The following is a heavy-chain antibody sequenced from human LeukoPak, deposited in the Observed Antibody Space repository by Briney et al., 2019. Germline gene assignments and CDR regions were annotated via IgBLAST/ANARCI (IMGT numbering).Heavy chain of an antibody. CDR1: GYTFTSYG. J-gene: IGHJ4*02. CDR2: MNPNSGNT. CDR3: ARALRVRGIVVVTLGY. Sequence: ASVKVSCKASGYTFTSYGISWVRQAPGQGLEWMGWMNPNSGNTGYAQKFQGRVTMTRNTSISTAYMELSSLRPEDTAVYYCARALRVRGIVVVTLGYWGQGTLVTVSS. V-gene: IGHV1-8*02. D-gene: IGHD3-22*01.